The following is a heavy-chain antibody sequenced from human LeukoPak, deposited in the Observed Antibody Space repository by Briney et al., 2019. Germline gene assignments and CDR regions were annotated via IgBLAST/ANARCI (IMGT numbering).Heavy chain of an antibody. V-gene: IGHV5-51*01. J-gene: IGHJ4*02. CDR2: NFPGYSDT. CDR3: ARCRGGSCYTRTFDY. D-gene: IGHD2-15*01. CDR1: GDRFTCYW. Sequence: GESLKISCSGSGDRFTCYWNGWGRPIPGEGPEWMGINFPGYSDTRYSPSFQGHVNISADNSISPAYLQWSTLNGCDTAVLYCARCRGGSCYTRTFDYWGQGTLVTVSS.